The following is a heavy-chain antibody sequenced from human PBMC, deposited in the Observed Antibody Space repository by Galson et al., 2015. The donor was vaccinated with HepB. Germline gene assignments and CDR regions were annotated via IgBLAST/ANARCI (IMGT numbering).Heavy chain of an antibody. V-gene: IGHV3-23*01. CDR3: AKAGSLGELSFSSGFDY. CDR2: ISGSGSRT. D-gene: IGHD3-16*02. Sequence: SLRLSCAASGFTFSSYTMNWVRQAPGKGLEWVSAISGSGSRTYYADSVKGRFTISRDNFKNTLYLQMNSLRVEDTAVYYCAKAGSLGELSFSSGFDYWGQGTLVTVSS. CDR1: GFTFSSYT. J-gene: IGHJ4*02.